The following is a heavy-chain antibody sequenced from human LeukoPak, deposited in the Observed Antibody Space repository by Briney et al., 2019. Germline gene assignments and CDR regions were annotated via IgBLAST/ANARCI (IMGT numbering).Heavy chain of an antibody. Sequence: TGGSLRLSRAASGFTFSSYWMSWVRQAPGRGLEWVANIKQDGSEKYYVDSVKGRFTISRDNAKNSLYLQMNSLRAEDTAVYYCAREVAAPKRITIFGVVTAGGQGTLVTVSS. D-gene: IGHD3-3*01. CDR2: IKQDGSEK. V-gene: IGHV3-7*01. CDR1: GFTFSSYW. CDR3: AREVAAPKRITIFGVVTA. J-gene: IGHJ4*02.